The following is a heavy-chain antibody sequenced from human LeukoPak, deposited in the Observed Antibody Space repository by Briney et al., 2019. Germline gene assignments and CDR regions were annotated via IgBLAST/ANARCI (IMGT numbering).Heavy chain of an antibody. V-gene: IGHV4-39*07. D-gene: IGHD1-14*01. CDR3: ARGRYESTRLSADYYYYMDV. CDR2: IYTSGST. Sequence: PSETLSLTCTVSGGSISSSSYYWGWIRQPPGKGLEWIGRIYTSGSTIYNPSLKSRVTMSVDTSKNQFSLRLSSVTAADTAVYYCARGRYESTRLSADYYYYMDVWGKGTTVTVSS. J-gene: IGHJ6*03. CDR1: GGSISSSSYY.